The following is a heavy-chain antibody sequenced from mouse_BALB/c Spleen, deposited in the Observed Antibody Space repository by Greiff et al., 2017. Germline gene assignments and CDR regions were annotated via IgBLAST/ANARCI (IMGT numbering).Heavy chain of an antibody. CDR3: APYDSWCAY. V-gene: IGHV1-69*02. J-gene: IGHJ3*01. Sequence: QVQLQQPGAELVKPGASVKLSCKASGYTFTSYWMHWVKQRPGQGLEWIGEIDPSDSYTNYNQKFKGQATLTVDKSSSTAYMQLSSLTSEDSAVYYCAPYDSWCAYWGQGTLVTVSA. CDR1: GYTFTSYW. CDR2: IDPSDSYT. D-gene: IGHD2-4*01.